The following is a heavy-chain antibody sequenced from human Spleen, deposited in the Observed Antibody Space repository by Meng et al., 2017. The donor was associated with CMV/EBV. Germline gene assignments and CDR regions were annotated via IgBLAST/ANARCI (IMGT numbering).Heavy chain of an antibody. V-gene: IGHV3-66*02. CDR2: IYSGGGS. CDR1: GFTVSSNY. D-gene: IGHD3-10*01. CDR3: ARGGRLLWFGANDY. Sequence: GESLKISCAASGFTVSSNYMSWVRQAPGKGLEWVSLIYSGGGSYNADSVKGRFTISRDNSMNTVYLQMISLRAEDTAVYYCARGGRLLWFGANDYWGQGTLVTVSS. J-gene: IGHJ4*02.